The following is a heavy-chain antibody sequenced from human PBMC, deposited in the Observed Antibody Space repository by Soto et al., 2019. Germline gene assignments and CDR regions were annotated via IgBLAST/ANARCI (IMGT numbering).Heavy chain of an antibody. Sequence: TLSLTCSVEEGSSGGYGGRWIRKHPGKGLEWIGEVRYSGSTNYNPSLKSRVTISVDTSKNQFSLKLNSVTAADTAVYYCARGGYGGRSGLGHLDYRRKGTPVPGSS. J-gene: IGHJ4*02. CDR2: VRYSGST. V-gene: IGHV4-34*01. CDR3: ARGGYGGRSGLGHLDY. CDR1: EGSSGGYG. D-gene: IGHD1-1*01.